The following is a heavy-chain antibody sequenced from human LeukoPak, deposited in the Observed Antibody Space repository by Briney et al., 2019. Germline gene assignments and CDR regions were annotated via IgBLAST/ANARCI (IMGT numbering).Heavy chain of an antibody. CDR2: IYYSGST. Sequence: SETLSLTCTVSGGSISSSSYYWGWIRQPPGKGLEWIGSIYYSGSTYYNPSLTSRVTISVDTSKNQFSLKLSSVTAADTAVYYCARVWFGEGYFDYWGQGTLVTVSS. CDR1: GGSISSSSYY. D-gene: IGHD3-10*01. CDR3: ARVWFGEGYFDY. V-gene: IGHV4-39*07. J-gene: IGHJ4*02.